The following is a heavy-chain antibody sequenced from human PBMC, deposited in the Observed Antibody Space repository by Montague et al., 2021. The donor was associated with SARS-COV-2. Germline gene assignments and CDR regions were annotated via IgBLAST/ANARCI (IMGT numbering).Heavy chain of an antibody. J-gene: IGHJ4*02. CDR1: GGSIRSYY. CDR3: ARFWSGYVDK. V-gene: IGHV4-59*01. Sequence: SETLSLTCSFSGGSIRSYYWCWIRLPPGKPLEWLGDIYYTGETTHNPSLKSRVTISVDTSRSQFSLRLTSVTAADTAVYFCARFWSGYVDKWSQGTLVTVSS. CDR2: IYYTGET. D-gene: IGHD3-3*01.